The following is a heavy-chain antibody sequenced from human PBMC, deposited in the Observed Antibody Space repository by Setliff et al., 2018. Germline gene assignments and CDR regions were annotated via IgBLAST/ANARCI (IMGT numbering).Heavy chain of an antibody. CDR2: ISAYNGNT. V-gene: IGHV1-18*01. D-gene: IGHD6-6*01. CDR1: GYTFTSYG. Sequence: GASVKVSCKASGYTFTSYGTSWVRQAPGQGLEWMGWISAYNGNTNYAQKLQGRVTMTTDTSTSTAYMELRSLRSDDTAVYYCARDFPPLYSSSFSDAFDIWGQGTMVTVSS. CDR3: ARDFPPLYSSSFSDAFDI. J-gene: IGHJ3*02.